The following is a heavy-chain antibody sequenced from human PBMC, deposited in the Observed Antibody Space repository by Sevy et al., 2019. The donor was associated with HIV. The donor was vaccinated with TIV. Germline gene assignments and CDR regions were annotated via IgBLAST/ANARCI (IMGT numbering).Heavy chain of an antibody. Sequence: SETLSLTCTVSGGSISSYYWSWNRQPPGKGLEWIGYIYYSGSTNYNPSLKSRVTISVDTSKNQFSLKLSSVTAADTAVYYCARDLSVQWAPSGMDVWGQGTTVTVSS. CDR3: ARDLSVQWAPSGMDV. CDR2: IYYSGST. CDR1: GGSISSYY. J-gene: IGHJ6*02. V-gene: IGHV4-59*01. D-gene: IGHD1-26*01.